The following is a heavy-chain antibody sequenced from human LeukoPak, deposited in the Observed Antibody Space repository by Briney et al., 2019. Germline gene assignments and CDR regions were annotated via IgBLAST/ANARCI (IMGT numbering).Heavy chain of an antibody. V-gene: IGHV4-4*07. CDR1: GGSISSYY. CDR2: IYTSGST. J-gene: IGHJ4*02. CDR3: AREVYDSSGYYYLDY. Sequence: LSETLSLTCTVSGGSISSYYWSWIRQPAGKGLEWIGRIYTSGSTNYNPSLKSRVTTSVDTSKKQFSLKLGSVTAADTAVYYCAREVYDSSGYYYLDYWGQGTLVTVSS. D-gene: IGHD3-22*01.